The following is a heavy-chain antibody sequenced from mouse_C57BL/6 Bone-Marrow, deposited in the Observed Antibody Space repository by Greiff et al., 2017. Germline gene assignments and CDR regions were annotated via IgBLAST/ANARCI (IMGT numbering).Heavy chain of an antibody. CDR3: ARWIYDGYSFDY. CDR2: IYPGSGNT. D-gene: IGHD2-3*01. Sequence: VQLQQSGAELVRPGASVKLSCKASGYTFTDYYINWVKQRPGQGLEWIARIYPGSGNTYYNEKFKGKATLTAEKSSSTAYMQLSSLTSEDSAVYFCARWIYDGYSFDYWGQGTTLTVSS. V-gene: IGHV1-76*01. CDR1: GYTFTDYY. J-gene: IGHJ2*01.